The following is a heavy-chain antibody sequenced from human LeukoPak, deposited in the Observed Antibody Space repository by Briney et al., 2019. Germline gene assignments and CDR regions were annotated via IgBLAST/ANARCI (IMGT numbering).Heavy chain of an antibody. J-gene: IGHJ4*02. CDR2: IYDNGNT. D-gene: IGHD4-23*01. CDR3: ARNGGNSDVDD. Sequence: SETLSLTCTVSGGPLSAYYWTWIRQPPGKGLEWIGYIYDNGNTNYNPSLKSRVTISVDTSKNQFSLKLNSVTAADTAVYYCARNGGNSDVDDWGQGTLVTVSS. CDR1: GGPLSAYY. V-gene: IGHV4-59*08.